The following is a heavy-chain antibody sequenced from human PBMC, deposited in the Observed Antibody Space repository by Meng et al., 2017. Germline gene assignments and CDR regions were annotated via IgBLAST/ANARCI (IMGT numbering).Heavy chain of an antibody. CDR2: AYYRSKWYH. Sequence: LRHAGPRLVKPSLTLALICGISGDSVSCNSAAGNWIRQSPSRGFEWLGRAYYRSKWYHDYAESVKSRISIDPDTSKNQFSLQLRSVTPEDSAVYYCARGSYSFDSWGQRTLVTVSS. V-gene: IGHV6-1*02. CDR1: GDSVSCNSAA. J-gene: IGHJ4*02. D-gene: IGHD1-26*01. CDR3: ARGSYSFDS.